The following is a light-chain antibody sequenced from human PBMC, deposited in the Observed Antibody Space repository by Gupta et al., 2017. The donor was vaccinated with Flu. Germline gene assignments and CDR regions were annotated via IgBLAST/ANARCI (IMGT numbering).Light chain of an antibody. Sequence: DRVTITCRSSQGIRNDLGWFQQRPGKAPKRLIYTASNLQSGVPSRFTGSGSGTEFTLTISSLQPDGFATYYCLQHNSYPLTFGGGTKVEIK. CDR3: LQHNSYPLT. CDR2: TAS. J-gene: IGKJ4*01. CDR1: QGIRND. V-gene: IGKV1-17*01.